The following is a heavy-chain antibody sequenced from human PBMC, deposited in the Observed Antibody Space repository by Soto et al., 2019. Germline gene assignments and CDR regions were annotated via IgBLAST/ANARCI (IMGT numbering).Heavy chain of an antibody. CDR3: AKTANGWFSAFDI. V-gene: IGHV3-23*01. CDR2: ISGSGGTT. Sequence: EVQLLESGGGMVQPGGSLRLSCAASGFTFSSYAMSWVRQAPGKGLEWVSAISGSGGTTYYADSVKGRFTFSRDNSKNTLYLQMNSLRAEETAVYYCAKTANGWFSAFDIWGQGTMVTVS. CDR1: GFTFSSYA. D-gene: IGHD6-19*01. J-gene: IGHJ3*02.